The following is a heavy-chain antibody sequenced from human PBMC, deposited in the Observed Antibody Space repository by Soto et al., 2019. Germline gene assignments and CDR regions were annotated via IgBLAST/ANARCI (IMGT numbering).Heavy chain of an antibody. J-gene: IGHJ6*02. CDR1: GFTFSSYA. CDR3: ASSTYSEIYNYYGMDV. CDR2: ISYDGSNK. V-gene: IGHV3-30-3*01. Sequence: QVQLVESGGGVVQPGRSLRLSCAASGFTFSSYAMHWVRQAPGKGLEWVAVISYDGSNKYYADSVKGRFTISRDNSKNSLYLQMNSLRAEDTAVYYGASSTYSEIYNYYGMDVWGQGTTVTVSS. D-gene: IGHD3-22*01.